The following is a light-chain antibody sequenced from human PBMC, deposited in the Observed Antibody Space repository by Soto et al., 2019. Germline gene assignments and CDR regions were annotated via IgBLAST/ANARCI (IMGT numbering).Light chain of an antibody. CDR2: EVS. CDR1: SSDVGGNNY. V-gene: IGLV2-8*01. CDR3: SSYAGTDNPYV. J-gene: IGLJ1*01. Sequence: QSVLTQPPSASGSPGQSVTISCTGTSSDVGGNNYVSWYQQHPGKAPKLMIYEVSKRPSGVPDRFSGSKSGNTASLSVSGLQTEDEADYYCSSYAGTDNPYVFGTGTKVTAL.